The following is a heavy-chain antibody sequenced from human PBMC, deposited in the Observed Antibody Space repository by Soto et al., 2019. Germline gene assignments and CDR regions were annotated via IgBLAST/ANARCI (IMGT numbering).Heavy chain of an antibody. V-gene: IGHV3-30-3*01. D-gene: IGHD2-21*02. J-gene: IGHJ3*02. CDR2: ISYDGSNK. Sequence: QVQVVESGGGVVQPGRSLRLSCAASGYTFSSYAMHWVRQAPGKGLEWVAFISYDGSNKYYADSVKGRFTISRDNSKNTLYLQMNSLRTEDTAVYYCASYTLPYCGGDCSYAFDIWGQGTMVTVSS. CDR3: ASYTLPYCGGDCSYAFDI. CDR1: GYTFSSYA.